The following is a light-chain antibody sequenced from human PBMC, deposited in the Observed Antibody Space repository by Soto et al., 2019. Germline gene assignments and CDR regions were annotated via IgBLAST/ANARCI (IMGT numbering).Light chain of an antibody. J-gene: IGKJ5*01. CDR1: QSVSRK. V-gene: IGKV3-20*01. CDR3: QQQGRSWIT. CDR2: GAS. Sequence: DIVLTQSPATLSLSPGERATLSCRASQSVSRKLAWYQQKPGQAPRVFIYGASTRATGIPDRFSGSGSGTDFTLTISRLEPEDFAVYYCQQQGRSWITFGQGTRLEIK.